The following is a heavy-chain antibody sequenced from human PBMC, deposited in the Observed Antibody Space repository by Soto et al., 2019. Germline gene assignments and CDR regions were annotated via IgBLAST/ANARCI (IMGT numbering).Heavy chain of an antibody. J-gene: IGHJ4*02. CDR2: IIPIFGTA. CDR3: AGGGYSAFWTGYRPPFDY. V-gene: IGHV1-69*12. Sequence: QVQLVQSGAEVKKPGSSVKVSCKASGGTFSSYALSWVRQAPGQGLEWMGGIIPIFGTANYAQKFQGRGTITADESTGTASMELTCLRSEDTAGYYCAGGGYSAFWTGYRPPFDYWGQGALVTVSS. CDR1: GGTFSSYA. D-gene: IGHD3-3*01.